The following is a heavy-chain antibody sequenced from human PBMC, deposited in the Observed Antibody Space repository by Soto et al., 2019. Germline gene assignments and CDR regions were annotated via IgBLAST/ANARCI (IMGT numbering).Heavy chain of an antibody. CDR2: ISAYNGNT. J-gene: IGHJ6*02. Sequence: QVQLVQSGAEVKKPGASVKVSCKASGYTFTSYGISWVRQAPGQGLEWMGWISAYNGNTNYAQKLQGRVTMTTDTSTSTAYMELRSRRSDDTAVYYCARDVIVRGIVLVPAPPDYGMDVWGQGTTVTVSS. V-gene: IGHV1-18*01. CDR3: ARDVIVRGIVLVPAPPDYGMDV. D-gene: IGHD2-2*01. CDR1: GYTFTSYG.